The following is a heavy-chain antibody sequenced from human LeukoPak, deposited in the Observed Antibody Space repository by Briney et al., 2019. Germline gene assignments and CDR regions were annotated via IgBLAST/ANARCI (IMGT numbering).Heavy chain of an antibody. V-gene: IGHV1-2*02. CDR1: GYTFSGHY. CDR2: INPNSGGT. Sequence: ASVKVSCKASGYTFSGHYIHWVRQAPGQGLEWMGWINPNSGGTNYAQKFQGRVTMTRDTSISTAYMELSRLRSDDTAVYYCARVRWEVAGAFDIWGQGTMVTVSS. CDR3: ARVRWEVAGAFDI. J-gene: IGHJ3*02. D-gene: IGHD2-15*01.